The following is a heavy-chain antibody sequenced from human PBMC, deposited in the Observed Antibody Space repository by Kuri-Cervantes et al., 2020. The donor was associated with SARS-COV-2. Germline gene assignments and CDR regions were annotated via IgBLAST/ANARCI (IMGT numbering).Heavy chain of an antibody. V-gene: IGHV3-30*04. CDR3: ARGFELLQYFDL. J-gene: IGHJ2*01. Sequence: GGSLRLSCAASGFTFSSDAMHWVRQAPGKGLEWVAVTTDDGTNKYYADSVKGRFTISRDNSKNTLYLQMNSLRTEDTAVYNCARGFELLQYFDLLGRGTLVTVSS. CDR2: TTDDGTNK. CDR1: GFTFSSDA. D-gene: IGHD1-7*01.